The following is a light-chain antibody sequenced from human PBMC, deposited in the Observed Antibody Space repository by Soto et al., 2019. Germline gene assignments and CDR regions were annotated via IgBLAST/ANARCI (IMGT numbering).Light chain of an antibody. CDR2: ANH. Sequence: QSVLTQAPSASGTPGQTVTISCSGNNSNIGSYSLNWYRQVPGTAPKLIIFANHLRPSGVPDRFSGSKSGTSASLAISALQSEDEGDYYCATWDDNHYGPVFGGGTKVTVL. V-gene: IGLV1-44*01. J-gene: IGLJ3*02. CDR1: NSNIGSYS. CDR3: ATWDDNHYGPV.